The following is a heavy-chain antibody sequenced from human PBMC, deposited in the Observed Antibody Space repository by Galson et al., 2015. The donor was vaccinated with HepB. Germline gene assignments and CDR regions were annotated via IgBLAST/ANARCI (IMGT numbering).Heavy chain of an antibody. CDR1: GYTFTSYD. Sequence: SVKVSCKASGYTFTSYDINWVRQATGQGLEWMGWMNPNSGNTGYAQKFQGRVTMTRNTSISTAYMELSSLRSEDTAVYYCARAPVDSFVVVVAATPRYYYGMDVWGQGTTVTVSS. CDR3: ARAPVDSFVVVVAATPRYYYGMDV. CDR2: MNPNSGNT. D-gene: IGHD2-15*01. J-gene: IGHJ6*02. V-gene: IGHV1-8*01.